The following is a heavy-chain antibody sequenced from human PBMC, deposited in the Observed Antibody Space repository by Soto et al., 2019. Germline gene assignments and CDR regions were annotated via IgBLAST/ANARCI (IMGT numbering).Heavy chain of an antibody. CDR3: ARGLMTTRVVYYYYGMDV. V-gene: IGHV1-69*13. Sequence: ASVKVSCKASGGTFSSYAISWVRQAPGQGLEWMGGIIPIFGTANYAQKFQGRVTITADESTSTAYMELSSLRSEDTAVYYCARGLMTTRVVYYYYGMDVWGQGTTVTVSS. D-gene: IGHD4-4*01. CDR1: GGTFSSYA. CDR2: IIPIFGTA. J-gene: IGHJ6*02.